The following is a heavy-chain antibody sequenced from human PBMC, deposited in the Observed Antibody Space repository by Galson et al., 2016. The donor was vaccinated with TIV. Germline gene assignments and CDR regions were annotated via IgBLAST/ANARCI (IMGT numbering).Heavy chain of an antibody. V-gene: IGHV5-51*01. CDR3: ARSIHYDYWTGSSMDV. CDR2: IYLGDSST. CDR1: GYTFHSYW. D-gene: IGHD3-3*01. Sequence: QSGAEVKKPGESLQISCKGSGYTFHSYWIAWVRQMPGKGLEWMGIIYLGDSSTTFSPSFQGQVTITADKSINTVYLQWTTLQASDSATYYCARSIHYDYWTGSSMDVRGEGTTVIVSS. J-gene: IGHJ6*04.